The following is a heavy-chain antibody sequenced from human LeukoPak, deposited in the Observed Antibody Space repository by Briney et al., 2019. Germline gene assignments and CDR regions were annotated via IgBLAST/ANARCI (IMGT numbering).Heavy chain of an antibody. CDR2: IYSGGNT. V-gene: IGHV3-53*01. CDR1: GFTVSSNY. D-gene: IGHD6-13*01. J-gene: IGHJ6*02. Sequence: GGSLRLSCAASGFTVSSNYMSWVRQAPGKGLEWVSVIYSGGNTYYADSVKGRFTISRDNSKNTLYLQMNSLRAEDTAVYYCARIAGSLGGMDVWGQGTTVTVSS. CDR3: ARIAGSLGGMDV.